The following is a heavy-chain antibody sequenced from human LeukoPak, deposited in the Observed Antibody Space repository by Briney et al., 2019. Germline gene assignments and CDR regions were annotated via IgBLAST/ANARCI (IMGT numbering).Heavy chain of an antibody. Sequence: ASVKVSCKASGYTFTNYGISWVRQAPGQGLEWMGWISTYNGDTNYAQKLQGRVTMTTDTSTSTASMELRSLRSDDTAMYYCARERGYDSSGYYHDAFDAWGQGTMVTVSS. CDR1: GYTFTNYG. CDR3: ARERGYDSSGYYHDAFDA. CDR2: ISTYNGDT. J-gene: IGHJ3*01. D-gene: IGHD3-22*01. V-gene: IGHV1-18*01.